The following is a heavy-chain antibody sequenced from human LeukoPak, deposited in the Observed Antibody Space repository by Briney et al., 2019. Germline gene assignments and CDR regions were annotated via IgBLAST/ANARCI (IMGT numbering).Heavy chain of an antibody. CDR3: AKKGAGATTRPSYFDY. CDR2: ISSSSSTI. CDR1: GFTFSSYS. Sequence: GGSLRLSCAASGFTFSSYSMNWVRQAPGKGLEWVSYISSSSSTIYYADSVKGRFTISRDNSKNTLYLQMNSLRAEDTAVYYCAKKGAGATTRPSYFDYWGQGTLVTVSS. D-gene: IGHD1-26*01. V-gene: IGHV3-48*01. J-gene: IGHJ4*02.